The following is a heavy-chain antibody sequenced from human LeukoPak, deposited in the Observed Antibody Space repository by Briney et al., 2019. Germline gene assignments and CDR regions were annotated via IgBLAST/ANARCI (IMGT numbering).Heavy chain of an antibody. CDR1: GGSISSNNW. J-gene: IGHJ4*02. Sequence: PSETLSLTCAVSGGSISSNNWWSWVRQPPGKGLEWIGEIYHSGSTNYNPSLKSRVTMSVDKSQNQFSLKLSSVTAADTAVYYCARMYSGTSYYFDYWGQGTLVTVSS. V-gene: IGHV4-4*02. D-gene: IGHD1-26*01. CDR3: ARMYSGTSYYFDY. CDR2: IYHSGST.